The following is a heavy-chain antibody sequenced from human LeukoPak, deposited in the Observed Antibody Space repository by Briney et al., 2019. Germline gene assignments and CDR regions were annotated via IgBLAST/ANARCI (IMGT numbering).Heavy chain of an antibody. D-gene: IGHD6-13*01. V-gene: IGHV3-48*01. CDR2: IGTSSTTI. Sequence: GGSLRLSCAASGFTFSSYTMNWVRQPPGKGLEWVSNIGTSSTTIYYADSVKGRFTISRDNAKNSLYLQMNSLRADDTAVYYCARGAAAGKNYYYYGMDVWGQGTTVTVSS. J-gene: IGHJ6*02. CDR1: GFTFSSYT. CDR3: ARGAAAGKNYYYYGMDV.